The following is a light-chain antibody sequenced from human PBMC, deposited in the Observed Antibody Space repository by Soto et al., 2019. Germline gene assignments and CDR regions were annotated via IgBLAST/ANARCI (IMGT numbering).Light chain of an antibody. CDR2: KAS. V-gene: IGKV1-5*03. J-gene: IGKJ2*01. Sequence: DTQMTQSPSTLSASAGDRVAFTCRASQSVNDWLIWYQQKPGKAPKLLIYKASSLESGVPSRFSGSGSGTEFTLTTSSLQHDDFATDYCQHYNSYSYTFGQGTKVDIK. CDR1: QSVNDW. CDR3: QHYNSYSYT.